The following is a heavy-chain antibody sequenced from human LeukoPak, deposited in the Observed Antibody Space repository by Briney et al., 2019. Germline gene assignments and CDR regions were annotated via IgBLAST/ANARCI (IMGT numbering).Heavy chain of an antibody. Sequence: GASVKVSCKASGYTFTSYGISWVRQAPGQGLEWMGWISAYNGNTNYAQKLQGRVTMTTDTSTSTAYMELSSLRSEDTAVYYCARDPTVTTPHPLWYFDLWGRGTLVTVSS. J-gene: IGHJ2*01. CDR3: ARDPTVTTPHPLWYFDL. V-gene: IGHV1-18*01. D-gene: IGHD4-17*01. CDR1: GYTFTSYG. CDR2: ISAYNGNT.